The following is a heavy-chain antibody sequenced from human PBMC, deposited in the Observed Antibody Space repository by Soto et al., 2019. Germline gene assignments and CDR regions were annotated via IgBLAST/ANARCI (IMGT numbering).Heavy chain of an antibody. J-gene: IGHJ5*02. CDR2: INPDNGAT. V-gene: IGHV1-2*02. Sequence: QVQLVQSGAEVKKPGASVKVSCKAPRYISTAYFMHWVRQAPGQGLEWMGWINPDNGATHYGLSFQGRVTMTRDTSISTAYMELSSLRSDDTAVYYCASHDPGARFDPWGQGTLVIVSS. D-gene: IGHD1-1*01. CDR1: RYISTAYF. CDR3: ASHDPGARFDP.